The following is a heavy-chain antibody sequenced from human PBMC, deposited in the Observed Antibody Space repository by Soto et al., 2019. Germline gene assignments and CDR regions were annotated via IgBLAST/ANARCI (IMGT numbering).Heavy chain of an antibody. V-gene: IGHV3-21*01. Sequence: EVQLVESGGGLVKPGGSLRLSCAASGFTFNTYDMNWVRQAPGKGLEWVSSITTSSAAIYYADSLKGRITISRDNAKNTLFLQMNSLRAEDKAVYYYVRSGTARLLRHSWFDTWGQGTLVTVSS. CDR2: ITTSSAAI. J-gene: IGHJ5*02. CDR3: VRSGTARLLRHSWFDT. D-gene: IGHD2-21*01. CDR1: GFTFNTYD.